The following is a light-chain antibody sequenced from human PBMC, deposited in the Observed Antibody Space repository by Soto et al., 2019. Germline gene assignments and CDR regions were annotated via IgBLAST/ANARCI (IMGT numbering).Light chain of an antibody. CDR3: QQYGSSLYT. V-gene: IGKV3-20*01. CDR2: GAS. CDR1: QSVSSSY. Sequence: EIVLTQSPGTLSLSPGERATLSCRASQSVSSSYLAWYQQKPGQAPRHLIYGASSSATGIPDMFSGSGSGTDFTLTISRLEPEDVAGYYCQQYGSSLYTFGQGTKLEIK. J-gene: IGKJ2*01.